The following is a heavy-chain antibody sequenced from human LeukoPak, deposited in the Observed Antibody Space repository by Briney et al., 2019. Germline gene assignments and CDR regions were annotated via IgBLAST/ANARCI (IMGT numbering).Heavy chain of an antibody. CDR2: INPSGGSK. V-gene: IGHV1-46*01. CDR3: ARSEGSRAGTLFDY. J-gene: IGHJ4*02. Sequence: ASVKVSCKASGYTFTSYYMHWVRQAPGQGLAWMGIINPSGGSKSYAQKFQGRVTMTRDMSTSTVYMELSSLRSEDTAEYYCARSEGSRAGTLFDYWGQGTLVTVSS. D-gene: IGHD1-1*01. CDR1: GYTFTSYY.